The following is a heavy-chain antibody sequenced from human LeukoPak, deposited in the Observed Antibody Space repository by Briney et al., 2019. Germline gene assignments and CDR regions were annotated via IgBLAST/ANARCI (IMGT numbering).Heavy chain of an antibody. CDR2: IGTTGDT. Sequence: GGSLRLSCAASGLTFSGYDVFWVRQATGKGLEWASGIGTTGDTYYAGSVKGRFTISREDARNSLYLQMNSLIAGDTAVYYCARSTIAVAYGMDVWGQGTTVTVSS. D-gene: IGHD6-19*01. CDR1: GLTFSGYD. V-gene: IGHV3-13*04. CDR3: ARSTIAVAYGMDV. J-gene: IGHJ6*02.